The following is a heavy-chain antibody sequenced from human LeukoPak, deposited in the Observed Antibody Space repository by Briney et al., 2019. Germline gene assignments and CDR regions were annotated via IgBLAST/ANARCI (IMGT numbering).Heavy chain of an antibody. J-gene: IGHJ3*02. CDR3: ARVGPTVTRDDAFDI. Sequence: SQTLSLTCTVSGGSISSGDYYWSWIRQPPGKGLEWIGYIYYSGSTYYNPSLKSRVTISVDTSKNQFSLKLSSVTAADTAVYYCARVGPTVTRDDAFDIWGQGTMVTVSS. CDR1: GGSISSGDYY. V-gene: IGHV4-30-4*01. CDR2: IYYSGST. D-gene: IGHD4-17*01.